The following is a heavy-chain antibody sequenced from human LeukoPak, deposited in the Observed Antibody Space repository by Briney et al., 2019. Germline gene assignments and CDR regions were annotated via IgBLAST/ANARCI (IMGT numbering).Heavy chain of an antibody. CDR2: IYHSGGT. V-gene: IGHV4-4*02. CDR1: GGSISSSTNW. D-gene: IGHD2-8*01. Sequence: PSETLSLTWAVSGGSISSSTNWWSWVREPPGKGLEWIGEIYHSGGTNYNPSLKSRITISVDKSQNQFSLKVNSLTAADTAVYYCATNGYYCMDVWGKGTTVTVSS. J-gene: IGHJ6*03. CDR3: ATNGYYCMDV.